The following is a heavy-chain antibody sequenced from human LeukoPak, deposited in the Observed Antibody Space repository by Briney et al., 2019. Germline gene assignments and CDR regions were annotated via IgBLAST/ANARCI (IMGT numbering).Heavy chain of an antibody. V-gene: IGHV4-59*01. D-gene: IGHD3-16*01. J-gene: IGHJ4*02. CDR1: GGSISTYY. CDR3: TRGAGWLIDY. CDR2: IYYSGST. Sequence: SETLSLTCTVSGGSISTYYWSWIRQPPGKGLEWIAYIYYSGSTNSNPSLKSRVTISVDTSKEQFSLRVNSVTAADTAVYYCTRGAGWLIDYWGQGILVTVSS.